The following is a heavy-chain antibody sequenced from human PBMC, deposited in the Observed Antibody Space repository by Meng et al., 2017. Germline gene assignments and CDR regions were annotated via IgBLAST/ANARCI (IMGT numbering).Heavy chain of an antibody. Sequence: SVKVSCKASGGTFSSYAISWVRQAPGQGLEGMGGIIPIFGTANYAQKFQGRVTITTDESTSTAYMELSSLRSEDTAVYYCASQTSAYYYGSGSYRHYYYGMDVWGQGTMVTVSS. V-gene: IGHV1-69*05. D-gene: IGHD3-10*01. CDR2: IIPIFGTA. CDR3: ASQTSAYYYGSGSYRHYYYGMDV. CDR1: GGTFSSYA. J-gene: IGHJ6*01.